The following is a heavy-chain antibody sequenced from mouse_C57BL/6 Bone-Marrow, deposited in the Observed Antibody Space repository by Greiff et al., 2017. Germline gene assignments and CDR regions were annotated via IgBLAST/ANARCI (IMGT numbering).Heavy chain of an antibody. V-gene: IGHV5-4*01. CDR1: GFTFSSYA. J-gene: IGHJ4*01. CDR2: ISDGGSYT. D-gene: IGHD3-1*01. Sequence: EVQRVESGGGLVKPGGSLTLSCAASGFTFSSYALSWVRQTPEKRLEWVATISDGGSYTYYPATVTGRFTISSDDAKNNLYLQMSHLESEDTAMYYCERGGYEGAMDYWGQGTSVTVSS. CDR3: ERGGYEGAMDY.